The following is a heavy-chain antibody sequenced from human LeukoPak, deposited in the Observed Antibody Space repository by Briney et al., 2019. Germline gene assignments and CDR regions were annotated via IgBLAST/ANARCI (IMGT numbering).Heavy chain of an antibody. CDR3: AREGITFGGVIVLADY. CDR1: GYTFTSYG. Sequence: GASVKVSCKASGYTFTSYGIRWVRQAPGQGLEWMGWISAYNGNTNYAQKLQGRVTMTTDTSTSTAYMELRSLRSDDTAVYYCAREGITFGGVIVLADYWGQGTLVTVSS. J-gene: IGHJ4*02. D-gene: IGHD3-16*02. CDR2: ISAYNGNT. V-gene: IGHV1-18*01.